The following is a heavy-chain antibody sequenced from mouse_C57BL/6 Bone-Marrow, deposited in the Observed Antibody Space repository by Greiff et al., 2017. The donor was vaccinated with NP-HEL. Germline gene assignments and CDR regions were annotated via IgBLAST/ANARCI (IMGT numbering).Heavy chain of an antibody. Sequence: EVKLVESGGGLVQPGGSLSLSCAASGFTFTDYYMSWVRQPPGKALEWLGFIRNKANGYTTEYSASVKGRFTISRDNSQSILYLQMNALRAEDSATYYCAREDYYGRGFAYWGQGTLVTVSA. CDR2: IRNKANGYTT. CDR3: AREDYYGRGFAY. D-gene: IGHD2-1*01. J-gene: IGHJ3*01. V-gene: IGHV7-3*01. CDR1: GFTFTDYY.